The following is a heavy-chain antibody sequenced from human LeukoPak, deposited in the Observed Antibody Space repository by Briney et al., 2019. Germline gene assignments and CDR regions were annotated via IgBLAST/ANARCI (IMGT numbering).Heavy chain of an antibody. V-gene: IGHV3-49*04. Sequence: PGGSLRLSCAVSGFTFSSYEMNWVRQAPGKGLEWVGFIRSKTYGGTAEYAASVKGRFTISRDDSKSIAYLQMNSLKTEDTAVYYCSRGRDFCSGGTCRRDFDYWGQGTLVTVSS. J-gene: IGHJ4*02. CDR1: GFTFSSYE. CDR2: IRSKTYGGTA. D-gene: IGHD2-15*01. CDR3: SRGRDFCSGGTCRRDFDY.